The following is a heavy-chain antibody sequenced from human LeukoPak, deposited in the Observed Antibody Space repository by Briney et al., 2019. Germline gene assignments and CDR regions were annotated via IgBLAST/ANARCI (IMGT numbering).Heavy chain of an antibody. CDR1: GFTFSSYA. CDR3: ASWDIVVVGFDY. V-gene: IGHV3-30-3*01. J-gene: IGHJ4*02. D-gene: IGHD2-2*01. Sequence: GGSLRLSCAASGFTFSSYAMHWVRQAPGKGLEWVAVISYDGSNKYYADSVKGQFTISRDNSKNTLYLQMNSLRAEDTAVYYCASWDIVVVGFDYWGQGSLVTVSS. CDR2: ISYDGSNK.